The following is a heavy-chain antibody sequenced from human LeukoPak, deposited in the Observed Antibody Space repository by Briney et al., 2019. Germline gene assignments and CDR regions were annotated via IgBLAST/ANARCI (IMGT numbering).Heavy chain of an antibody. CDR1: GFTLSAHW. V-gene: IGHV3-74*01. D-gene: IGHD6-13*01. CDR3: VRDSSLLY. CDR2: INPDGSYT. J-gene: IGHJ4*02. Sequence: GGSLRLSCAASGFTLSAHWMYWVRQDPGKGLVGVSRINPDGSYTSYADSVKGRFTISRDHAKNTLYLQMDSLRAEDTAVYYCVRDSSLLYWGQGALVIVSS.